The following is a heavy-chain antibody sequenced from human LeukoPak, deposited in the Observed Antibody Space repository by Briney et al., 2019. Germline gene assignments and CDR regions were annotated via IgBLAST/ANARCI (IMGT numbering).Heavy chain of an antibody. CDR2: IYHSGST. V-gene: IGHV4-39*07. CDR3: ARLRSPGDFDY. CDR1: GDSISNTNYY. J-gene: IGHJ4*02. Sequence: SETLSLTCTVSGDSISNTNYYWGWIRQPPGKGLEWIGSIYHSGSTYYNPSLKSRVTISVDTSKNQFSLRLNSVTAADTAMYYCARLRSPGDFDYWGQGTLVTVSS. D-gene: IGHD1-26*01.